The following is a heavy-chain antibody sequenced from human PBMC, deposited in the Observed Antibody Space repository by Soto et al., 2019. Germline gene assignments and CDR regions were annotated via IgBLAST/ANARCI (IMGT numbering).Heavy chain of an antibody. V-gene: IGHV4-39*01. CDR1: GGSISSSSYY. D-gene: IGHD3-10*01. CDR2: IYYSGST. Sequence: PSETLSLTCTVSGGSISSSSYYWGWIRQPPGKGLEWIGSIYYSGSTYYNPSLKSRVTISVGTSKNQFSLKLSSVTAADTAVYYCARLRITIVRGVIGDYYYMDVWGKGTTVTVSS. CDR3: ARLRITIVRGVIGDYYYMDV. J-gene: IGHJ6*03.